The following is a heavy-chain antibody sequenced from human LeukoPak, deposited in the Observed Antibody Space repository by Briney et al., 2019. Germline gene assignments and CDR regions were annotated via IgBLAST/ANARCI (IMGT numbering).Heavy chain of an antibody. Sequence: SETLSLTCTVSGGPISSSSYYWGWIRQPPGKGLEWIGSIYYSGSTYYNPSLKSRVTISVDTSKNQFSLKLSSVTAADTAVYYCARHVYRYYYGSGSSYYFDYWGQGTLVTVSS. J-gene: IGHJ4*02. CDR1: GGPISSSSYY. CDR2: IYYSGST. CDR3: ARHVYRYYYGSGSSYYFDY. D-gene: IGHD3-10*01. V-gene: IGHV4-39*01.